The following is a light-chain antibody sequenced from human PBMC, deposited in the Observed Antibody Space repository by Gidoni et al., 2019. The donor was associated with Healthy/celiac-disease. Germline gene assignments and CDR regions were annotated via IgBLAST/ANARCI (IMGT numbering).Light chain of an antibody. CDR1: ALPKQY. Sequence: SYELTHPPSVSVSPGQTARITCSGDALPKQYAYWYQQKPGQAPVLVIYKDSERPSGIPERFSGSSSGTTVTLTISGVQAEDEADYYCQSADSSGPKVFGGGTKLTVL. V-gene: IGLV3-25*02. J-gene: IGLJ2*01. CDR3: QSADSSGPKV. CDR2: KDS.